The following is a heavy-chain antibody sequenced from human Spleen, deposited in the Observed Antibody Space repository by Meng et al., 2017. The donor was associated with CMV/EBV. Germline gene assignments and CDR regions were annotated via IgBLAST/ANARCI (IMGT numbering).Heavy chain of an antibody. CDR3: ARSPGPGHYGMDV. CDR1: GFAFTSSF. J-gene: IGHJ6*02. CDR2: INPSGGST. V-gene: IGHV1-46*01. Sequence: ASVKVSCKASGFAFTSSFMHWVRQAPGQGLEWMGLINPSGGSTTYAQKFQGRVTMTSDTSTSTVYMELTSLRSEDTAVYYCARSPGPGHYGMDVWGQGTTVTVSS.